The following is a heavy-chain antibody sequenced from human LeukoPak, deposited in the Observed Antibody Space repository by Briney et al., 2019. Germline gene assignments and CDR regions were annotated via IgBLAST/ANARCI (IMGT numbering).Heavy chain of an antibody. J-gene: IGHJ6*03. CDR1: GGSFSGYY. D-gene: IGHD1-26*01. Sequence: SETLSLTCAVYGGSFSGYYWSWIRQPPGKGLEWIGEINHSGSTNYNPSLKSRVTISVGTSKNQFSLQLNSVTPEDTAVYYCARSEWEHYMDVWGKGTTVTVSS. CDR3: ARSEWEHYMDV. V-gene: IGHV4-34*01. CDR2: INHSGST.